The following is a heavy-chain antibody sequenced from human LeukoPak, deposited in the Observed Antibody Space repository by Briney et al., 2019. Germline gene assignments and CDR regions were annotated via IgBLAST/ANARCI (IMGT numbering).Heavy chain of an antibody. D-gene: IGHD6-13*01. CDR2: TYYRSKWYN. J-gene: IGHJ4*02. CDR3: ARATYSSSWPIDY. CDR1: GDSLSSNSAA. V-gene: IGHV6-1*01. Sequence: SQTLSLTCALSGDSLSSNSAAWNWIRQSPSRGLEWLGRTYYRSKWYNDYAVSVKSRITINPDTSKNQFSLQLNSVTPEDAAVYYCARATYSSSWPIDYWGQGTLVTVSS.